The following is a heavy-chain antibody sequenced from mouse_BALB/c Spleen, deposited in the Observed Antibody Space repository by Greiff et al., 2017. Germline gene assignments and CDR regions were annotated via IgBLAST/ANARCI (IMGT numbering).Heavy chain of an antibody. V-gene: IGHV1S135*01. J-gene: IGHJ1*01. D-gene: IGHD1-1*01. Sequence: EVQLQQSGPELMKPGASVKISCKASGYSFTSYYMHWVKQSHGKSLEWIGYIDPFNGGTSYNQKFKGKATLTVDKSSSTAYMHLSSLTSEDSAVYYCARGYYGSGLGYFDVWGAGTTVTVSS. CDR2: IDPFNGGT. CDR3: ARGYYGSGLGYFDV. CDR1: GYSFTSYY.